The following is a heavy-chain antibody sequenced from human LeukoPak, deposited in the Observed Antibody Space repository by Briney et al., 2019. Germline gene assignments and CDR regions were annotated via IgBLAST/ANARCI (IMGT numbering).Heavy chain of an antibody. CDR2: IIPIFGTA. Sequence: ASVKVSCKASGGTFSSYAISWGRQAPGQGLGWMGRIIPIFGTANYAQKFQGRVTITTDESTSTAYMELSSLRPEDTGVYYGALTDMVRGVPLYDFHHWAQGPLVSLFS. CDR3: ALTDMVRGVPLYDFHH. D-gene: IGHD3-10*01. J-gene: IGHJ4*02. V-gene: IGHV1-69*05. CDR1: GGTFSSYA.